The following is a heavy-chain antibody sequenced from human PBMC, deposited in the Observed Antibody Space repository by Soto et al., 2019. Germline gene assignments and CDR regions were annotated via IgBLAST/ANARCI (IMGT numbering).Heavy chain of an antibody. J-gene: IGHJ4*02. Sequence: SETLSLTCTVSGGSISSSSYYWGWIRQPPGKGLEWIGSIYYSGSTYYNPSLKSRVTISVDTSKNQFSLKLSSVTAADTAVYYCASFYDYVWGSYRRPDSWGQGTRVTVSS. CDR3: ASFYDYVWGSYRRPDS. CDR1: GGSISSSSYY. V-gene: IGHV4-39*01. CDR2: IYYSGST. D-gene: IGHD3-16*02.